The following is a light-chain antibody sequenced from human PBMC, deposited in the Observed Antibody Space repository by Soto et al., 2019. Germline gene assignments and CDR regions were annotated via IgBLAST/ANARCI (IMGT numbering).Light chain of an antibody. CDR3: CSYAGSYTEV. Sequence: QSVLTQPRSVSGSPGQSVTISCTGTSSDVGGHNYVSWYQQHPGKAPKLMISSVSKRPSGVPDRFSGSKSGNTASLTISGLQAEDEADYYCCSYAGSYTEVFGTGTKLTVL. CDR1: SSDVGGHNY. V-gene: IGLV2-11*01. CDR2: SVS. J-gene: IGLJ1*01.